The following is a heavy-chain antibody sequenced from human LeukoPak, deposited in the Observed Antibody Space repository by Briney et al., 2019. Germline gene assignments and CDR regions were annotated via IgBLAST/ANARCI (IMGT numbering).Heavy chain of an antibody. Sequence: PSETLSLTCTVSGGSISSGSYYWSWIRQPAGQGLEWIVRIYTSGSTNYNPALKSRVTISVDTSKNQFSLKLSSVSAADTAVYYCARVGITMIVVLWGQGTLVTVSS. CDR3: ARVGITMIVVL. J-gene: IGHJ4*02. D-gene: IGHD3-22*01. CDR1: GGSISSGSYY. V-gene: IGHV4-61*02. CDR2: IYTSGST.